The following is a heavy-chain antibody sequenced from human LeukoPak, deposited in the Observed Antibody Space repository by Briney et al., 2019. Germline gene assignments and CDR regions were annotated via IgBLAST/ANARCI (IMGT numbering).Heavy chain of an antibody. D-gene: IGHD6-19*01. CDR2: IKQDGSEK. Sequence: GGSLRLSCAASGFTFSSHCMNWARQAPGKGLEWVANIKQDGSEKYYVDSVKGRFTISRDNAKNSLYLQMNSLRAEDTAVYYCARDRGGWYPTYYYYMDVWGKGTTVTVSS. V-gene: IGHV3-7*01. CDR3: ARDRGGWYPTYYYYMDV. CDR1: GFTFSSHC. J-gene: IGHJ6*03.